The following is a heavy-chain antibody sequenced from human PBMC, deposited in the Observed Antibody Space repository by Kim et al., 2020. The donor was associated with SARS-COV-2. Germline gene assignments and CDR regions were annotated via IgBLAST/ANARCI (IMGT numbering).Heavy chain of an antibody. D-gene: IGHD5-12*01. CDR3: ARSRLWWLFDY. CDR1: GGSISSYY. Sequence: SETLSLTCTVSGGSISSYYWSWIRQPPGKGLEWIGYIYYSGSTNYNPSLKSRVTISVDTSKNQFSLKLSSVTAADTAVYYCARSRLWWLFDYWGQGTLVTVSS. CDR2: IYYSGST. V-gene: IGHV4-59*13. J-gene: IGHJ4*02.